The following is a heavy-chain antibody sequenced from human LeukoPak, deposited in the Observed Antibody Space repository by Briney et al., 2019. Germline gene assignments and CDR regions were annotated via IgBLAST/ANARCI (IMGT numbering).Heavy chain of an antibody. CDR2: IIPIFGTA. V-gene: IGHV1-69*13. CDR1: GGTFSSYA. Sequence: GASVKFSCKASGGTFSSYAISWVRQAPGQGLEWMGGIIPIFGTANYAQNFQGRVTITADESTSTAYMELSSLRSEDTAVYYCVRGAGATISYYHYYMDVWGKGTTVTVSS. CDR3: VRGAGATISYYHYYMDV. D-gene: IGHD1-26*01. J-gene: IGHJ6*03.